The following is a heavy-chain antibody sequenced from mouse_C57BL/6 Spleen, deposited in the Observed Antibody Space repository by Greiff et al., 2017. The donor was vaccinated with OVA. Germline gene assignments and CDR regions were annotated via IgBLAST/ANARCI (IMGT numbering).Heavy chain of an antibody. V-gene: IGHV1-55*01. D-gene: IGHD1-1*01. CDR2: IYPGSGST. CDR3: ARWGITTVVATND. Sequence: VQLQQPGAELVKPGASVKMSCKASGYTFTSYWITWVKQRPGQGLEWIGDIYPGSGSTNYNEKFKSKATLTVDTSSSTAYMQLSSLTSEDSAVYYCARWGITTVVATNDWGQGTTLTVSS. CDR1: GYTFTSYW. J-gene: IGHJ2*01.